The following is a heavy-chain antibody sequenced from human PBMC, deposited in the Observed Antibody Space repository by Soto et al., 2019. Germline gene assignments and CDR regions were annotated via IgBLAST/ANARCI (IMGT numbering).Heavy chain of an antibody. J-gene: IGHJ3*02. CDR3: ARGYGERGPGAFDI. D-gene: IGHD4-17*01. V-gene: IGHV3-13*01. CDR2: IGTAGDT. Sequence: GGSLRLSCAASGFTFSSYDMHWVRQATGKGLEWVSAIGTAGDTYYPGSVKGRFTISRENAKNSLYLQMNSLRAGDTAVYYCARGYGERGPGAFDIWGQGTMVTVSS. CDR1: GFTFSSYD.